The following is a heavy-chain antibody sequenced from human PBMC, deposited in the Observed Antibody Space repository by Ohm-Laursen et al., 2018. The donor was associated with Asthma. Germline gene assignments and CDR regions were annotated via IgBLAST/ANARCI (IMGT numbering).Heavy chain of an antibody. CDR1: GGTFSNYV. Sequence: ASVKVSCKVSGGTFSNYVITWMRQASGQGLEWMGGIIPMFGTAEYPQKFQARVTISADESTSTAYMELSSLRSEDTAVYYCARGRYDSSDYDLYGLDVWGQGTTVTVSS. CDR2: IIPMFGTA. J-gene: IGHJ6*02. CDR3: ARGRYDSSDYDLYGLDV. V-gene: IGHV1-69*13. D-gene: IGHD3-22*01.